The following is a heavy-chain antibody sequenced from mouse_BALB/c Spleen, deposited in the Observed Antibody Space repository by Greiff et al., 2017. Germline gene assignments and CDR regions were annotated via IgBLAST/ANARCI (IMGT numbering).Heavy chain of an antibody. CDR1: GFTFSSYG. Sequence: EVQVVESGGDLVKPGGSLKLSCAASGFTFSSYGMSWVRQTPDKRLEWVATISSGGSYTYYPDSVKGRFTISRDNAKNTLYLQMSSLKSEDTAMYYCARERGFCFDYWGQGTTLTVSS. CDR3: ARERGFCFDY. CDR2: ISSGGSYT. J-gene: IGHJ2*01. V-gene: IGHV5-6*01.